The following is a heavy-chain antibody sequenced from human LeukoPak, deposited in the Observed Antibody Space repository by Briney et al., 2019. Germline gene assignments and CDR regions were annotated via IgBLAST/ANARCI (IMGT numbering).Heavy chain of an antibody. CDR3: AKDGGSGMGFDP. CDR2: YRAGGGST. V-gene: IGHV3-23*01. Sequence: GGSLRLSCAASGFTFSNYAMTWVRQAPGKGLEWVSGYRAGGGSTNFADSVRGRFTLSTDNSKNTLYLQMNSLRAEDAAIYYCAKDGGSGMGFDPWGQGTLVTVSS. D-gene: IGHD3-10*01. CDR1: GFTFSNYA. J-gene: IGHJ5*02.